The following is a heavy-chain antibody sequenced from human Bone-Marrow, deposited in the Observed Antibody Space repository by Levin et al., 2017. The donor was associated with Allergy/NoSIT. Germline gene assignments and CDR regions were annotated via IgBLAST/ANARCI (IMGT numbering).Heavy chain of an antibody. Sequence: PSETLSLTCTVSGGSISSYYWSWIRQPPGKGLEWIGYIYYSGSTNYNPSLKSRVTISVDTSKNQFSLKLSSVTAADTAVYYCAREEVFGELHHWGQGTLVTVSS. CDR1: GGSISSYY. J-gene: IGHJ4*02. CDR3: AREEVFGELHH. CDR2: IYYSGST. D-gene: IGHD3-10*01. V-gene: IGHV4-59*01.